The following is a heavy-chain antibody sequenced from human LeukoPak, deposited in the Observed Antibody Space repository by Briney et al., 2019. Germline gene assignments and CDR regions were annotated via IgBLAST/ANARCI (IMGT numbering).Heavy chain of an antibody. CDR3: ARMGPWDTSPSWHFDY. J-gene: IGHJ4*02. CDR2: ITSGSSYI. Sequence: PGGSLRLSCAASGFTFSSYGMTWVRQAPGQGLEWVSSITSGSSYIYYADSVRGRFTISRDNAKSSLYLQMNSLRAEDTAVYYCARMGPWDTSPSWHFDYWGQGTLVTVSS. D-gene: IGHD5-18*01. V-gene: IGHV3-21*01. CDR1: GFTFSSYG.